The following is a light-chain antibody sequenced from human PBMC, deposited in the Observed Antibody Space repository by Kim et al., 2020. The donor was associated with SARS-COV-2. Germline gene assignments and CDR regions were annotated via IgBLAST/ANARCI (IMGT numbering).Light chain of an antibody. V-gene: IGLV3-19*01. CDR2: GKN. CDR1: DLRSYY. Sequence: ALGQTVRITCQRDDLRSYYASLYQQKPGQAPVLVIYGKNNRPSGIPDRFSGSSSGNTASLTITGAQAEDEADYYCNSRDSSGNHWVFGGGTKLTVL. CDR3: NSRDSSGNHWV. J-gene: IGLJ3*02.